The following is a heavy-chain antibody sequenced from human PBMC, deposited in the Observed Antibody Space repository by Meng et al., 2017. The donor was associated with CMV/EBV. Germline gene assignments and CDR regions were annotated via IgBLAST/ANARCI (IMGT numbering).Heavy chain of an antibody. D-gene: IGHD2-2*01. J-gene: IGHJ4*02. V-gene: IGHV3-48*03. CDR2: ISSSGSTI. CDR1: GFTFSSYE. Sequence: GESLKISCAASGFTFSSYEMNWVRQAPGKGLEWVSYISSSGSTIYYADSVKGRFTISRDNAKNSLYLQMNSLRAEDTAVHYCASGDCSSTSCYGEIDYWGQGTLVTVSS. CDR3: ASGDCSSTSCYGEIDY.